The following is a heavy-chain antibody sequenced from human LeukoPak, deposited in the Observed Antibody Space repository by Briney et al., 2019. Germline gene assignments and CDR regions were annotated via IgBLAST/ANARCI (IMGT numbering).Heavy chain of an antibody. J-gene: IGHJ4*02. D-gene: IGHD6-13*01. Sequence: ASVKVSCKASGGTFSSYAISWVRQAPGQGLEWMGEIIPIFGTANYAQKFQGRVTITTDESTSTAYMELSSLRSEDTAVYYCAATPKAAGRMSRYFDYWGQGTLVTVSS. CDR1: GGTFSSYA. CDR3: AATPKAAGRMSRYFDY. CDR2: IIPIFGTA. V-gene: IGHV1-69*05.